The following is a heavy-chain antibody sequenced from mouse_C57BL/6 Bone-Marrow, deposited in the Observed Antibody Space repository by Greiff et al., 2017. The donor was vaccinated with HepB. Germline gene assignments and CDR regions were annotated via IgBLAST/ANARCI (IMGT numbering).Heavy chain of an antibody. CDR3: ARGVCFWYFDV. CDR2: INPGSGGT. Sequence: QVQLKESGAELVRPGTSVKVSCKASGYAFTNYLIEWVKQRPGQGLEWIGVINPGSGGTNYNEKFKGKATLTADKSSSTAYMQLSSLTSEDSAVYFCARGVCFWYFDVWGTGTTVTVSS. J-gene: IGHJ1*03. CDR1: GYAFTNYL. V-gene: IGHV1-54*01.